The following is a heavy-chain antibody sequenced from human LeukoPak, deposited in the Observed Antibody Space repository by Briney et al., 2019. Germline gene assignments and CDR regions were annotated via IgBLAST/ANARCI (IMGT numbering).Heavy chain of an antibody. CDR3: ARGGRGYWT. J-gene: IGHJ4*02. V-gene: IGHV4-34*01. Sequence: SETLSLTCAVYGGSFSGYYWSWIRQPPGKGPEWIGEINHSGSTNYNPSLKSRVTISVDTSKNQFSLKLSSVTAGDTAVYYCARGGRGYWTWGQGTLVTVSS. CDR1: GGSFSGYY. CDR2: INHSGST. D-gene: IGHD2-8*01.